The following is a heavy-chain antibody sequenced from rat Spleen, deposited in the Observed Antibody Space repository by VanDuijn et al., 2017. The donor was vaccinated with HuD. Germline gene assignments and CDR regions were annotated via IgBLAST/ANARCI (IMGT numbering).Heavy chain of an antibody. J-gene: IGHJ3*01. CDR3: ARGTRNYSTYGGFVY. D-gene: IGHD1-3*01. CDR2: ISYDGSST. CDR1: GFTFSDYG. V-gene: IGHV5-29*01. Sequence: EVQLVESGGGLVQPGRSLKLSCVASGFTFSDYGMNWVRQAPGKGLEWVASISYDGSSTYYRDSVKGRFTISRDNAKSTLYLQVDSLRSEDTATYYCARGTRNYSTYGGFVYWGQGTLVTVSS.